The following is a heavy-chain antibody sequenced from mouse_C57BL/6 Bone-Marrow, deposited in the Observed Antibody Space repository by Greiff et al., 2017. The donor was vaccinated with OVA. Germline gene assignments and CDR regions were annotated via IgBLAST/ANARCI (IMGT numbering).Heavy chain of an antibody. J-gene: IGHJ3*01. D-gene: IGHD1-1*01. CDR3: TTPLLTTVVARAY. Sequence: VQLQESGAELVRPGASVKLSCTASGFNIKDDYMHWVKQRPEQGLEWIGWIDPENGDTEYASKFQGKATITADTSSNTAYLQLSSLTSEDTAVYYCTTPLLTTVVARAYWGQGTLVTVSA. V-gene: IGHV14-4*01. CDR1: GFNIKDDY. CDR2: IDPENGDT.